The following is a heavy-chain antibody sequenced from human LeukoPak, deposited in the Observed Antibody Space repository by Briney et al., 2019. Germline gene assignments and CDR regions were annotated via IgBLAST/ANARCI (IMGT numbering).Heavy chain of an antibody. CDR2: IIPIFGTA. Sequence: SVKVSCKASGGTFSSYAISWVLQAPGQGLEWMGRIIPIFGTANYAQKFQGRVTITTDESTSTAYMELSSLRSEDTAVYYCARALQRWLQPHDAFDTWGQGTMVTVSS. CDR3: ARALQRWLQPHDAFDT. J-gene: IGHJ3*02. CDR1: GGTFSSYA. D-gene: IGHD5-24*01. V-gene: IGHV1-69*05.